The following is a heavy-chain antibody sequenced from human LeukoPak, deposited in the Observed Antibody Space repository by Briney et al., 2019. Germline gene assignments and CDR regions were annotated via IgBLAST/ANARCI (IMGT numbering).Heavy chain of an antibody. CDR1: GFTFGSYA. CDR3: ASAWTTVVTPDY. V-gene: IGHV3-23*01. Sequence: PGGSLRLSCAASGFTFGSYAMSWVRQAPGKGLEWVSAISGSGGSTYYADSVKGRFTISRDNSKNTLYLQMNSLRAEDTAVYYCASAWTTVVTPDYWGQGTLVTVSS. D-gene: IGHD4-23*01. J-gene: IGHJ4*02. CDR2: ISGSGGST.